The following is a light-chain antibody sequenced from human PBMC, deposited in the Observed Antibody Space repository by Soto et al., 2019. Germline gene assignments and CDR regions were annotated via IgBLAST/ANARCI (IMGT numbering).Light chain of an antibody. CDR1: QSVSSSY. J-gene: IGKJ2*01. CDR3: QQYGSSPPYT. Sequence: EIVLTQSPCTLSLPPGERATLSCRASQSVSSSYLAWYQQKPGQAPRLLIYGASSRATGIPDRFSGGGSGTDFTLTVSRLEPEDFAVYYCQQYGSSPPYTFGQGTKLEIK. V-gene: IGKV3-20*01. CDR2: GAS.